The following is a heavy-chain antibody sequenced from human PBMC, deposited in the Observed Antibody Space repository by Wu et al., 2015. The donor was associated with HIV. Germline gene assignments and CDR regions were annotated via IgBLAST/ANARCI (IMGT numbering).Heavy chain of an antibody. V-gene: IGHV1-18*01. CDR1: GYTFTGYQ. Sequence: QVQLLQSGAEVKKPGASVKVSCKASGYTFTGYQIIWARQAPGQGLEWMGWINTYSGDTKYAQKFQGRVTLTTDTSTRTAYMELRSLRSDDTAVYYCARDADGIVGAKIGRYFDVVGRG. CDR3: ARDADGIVGAKIGRYFDV. D-gene: IGHD1-26*01. J-gene: IGHJ2*01. CDR2: INTYSGDT.